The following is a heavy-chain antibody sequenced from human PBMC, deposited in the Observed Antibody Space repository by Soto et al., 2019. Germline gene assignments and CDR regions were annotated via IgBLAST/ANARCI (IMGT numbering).Heavy chain of an antibody. D-gene: IGHD1-26*01. CDR3: AREGGSLRGAKNLDY. Sequence: ASVKVSCKASGHTFTGYYMHWVRQAPGQGLEWMGWINPNSGGTNYAQNFQGWVTVTRDTSISTVYMELTTDDTAVYYCAREGGSLRGAKNLDYWAHGTLVTVSS. J-gene: IGHJ4*01. V-gene: IGHV1-2*04. CDR1: GHTFTGYY. CDR2: INPNSGGT.